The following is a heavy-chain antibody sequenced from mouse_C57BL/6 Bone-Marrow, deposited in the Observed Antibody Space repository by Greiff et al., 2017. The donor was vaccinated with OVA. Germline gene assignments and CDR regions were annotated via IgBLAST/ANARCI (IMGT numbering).Heavy chain of an antibody. V-gene: IGHV14-2*01. J-gene: IGHJ4*01. CDR2: IDPEDGEA. Sequence: EVKLMESGAELVKPGASVKLSCTASGFNIKDYYMHWVKQRTEQGLEWIGRIDPEDGEAKYAPKFQGKATITADTSSNTAYLQLSSLTSEDTAVYYCARSPTMRAMDYWGQGTSVTVSS. CDR3: ARSPTMRAMDY. D-gene: IGHD2-10*01. CDR1: GFNIKDYY.